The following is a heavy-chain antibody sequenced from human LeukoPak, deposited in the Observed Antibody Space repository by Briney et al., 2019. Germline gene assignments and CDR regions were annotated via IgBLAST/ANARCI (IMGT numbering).Heavy chain of an antibody. CDR3: ARVKYYDSPGGAFDI. D-gene: IGHD3-22*01. CDR2: VNPKSGNT. Sequence: GASVKVSCNASGYSFTSYDINWVRQAPGQGLEWMGWVNPKSGNTGYKQKFQARVTITRDTSISTAYMELSRLRSDDTAVYYCARVKYYDSPGGAFDIWGQGTMVTVSS. V-gene: IGHV1-8*03. J-gene: IGHJ3*02. CDR1: GYSFTSYD.